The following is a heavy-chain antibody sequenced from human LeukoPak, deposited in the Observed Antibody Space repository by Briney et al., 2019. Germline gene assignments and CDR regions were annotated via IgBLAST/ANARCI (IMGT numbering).Heavy chain of an antibody. CDR1: GGTFSSYA. D-gene: IGHD6-19*01. J-gene: IGHJ3*01. V-gene: IGHV1-69*04. Sequence: SVKVSCKASGGTFSSYAISWVRQAPGQGLEWMGRIIPILGIANYAQKFQGRVTITADKSTSTAYMELSSLRSEDTAVYYCARGGSSGWYGVGAFDVWGQGTMVIVSS. CDR3: ARGGSSGWYGVGAFDV. CDR2: IIPILGIA.